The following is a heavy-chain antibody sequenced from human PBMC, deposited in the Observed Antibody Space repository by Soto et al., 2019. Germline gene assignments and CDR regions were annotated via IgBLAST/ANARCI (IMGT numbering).Heavy chain of an antibody. J-gene: IGHJ3*02. Sequence: SVKVSCKASGGTFSSYAISWVRQAPGQGLEWMGGIIPIFGTANYAQKFQGRVTITADESTSTAYMELSSLRSEDTAVYYCARIIVVVTASGGAFDIWGQGTMVTVSS. CDR3: ARIIVVVTASGGAFDI. CDR2: IIPIFGTA. D-gene: IGHD2-21*02. CDR1: GGTFSSYA. V-gene: IGHV1-69*13.